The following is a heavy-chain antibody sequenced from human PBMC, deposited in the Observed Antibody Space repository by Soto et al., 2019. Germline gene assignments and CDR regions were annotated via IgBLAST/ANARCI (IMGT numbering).Heavy chain of an antibody. CDR3: ARLGSSGWYQGSYFDY. Sequence: QLQLQESGPGLVKPSETLSLTCTISGGSISRNNHYWGWIRQSPGKGLEWIGCIPFSGSTNYNCSLKSRVTISLDTSMNQFSLSMISLSAADTAVFYCARLGSSGWYQGSYFDYWGQGILVTVSS. V-gene: IGHV4-39*01. D-gene: IGHD6-19*01. CDR1: GGSISRNNHY. CDR2: IPFSGST. J-gene: IGHJ4*02.